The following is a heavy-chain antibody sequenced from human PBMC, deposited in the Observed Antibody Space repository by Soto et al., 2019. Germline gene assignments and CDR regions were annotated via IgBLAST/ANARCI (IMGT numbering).Heavy chain of an antibody. CDR3: ARGWGPEQLVVVGFDP. Sequence: QVQLQQWGAGLLKPSETLSLTCAVYGGSFSGYYWSWIRQPPGKGLEWIGEINHSGSTNYNPSLKSRVTISVDTSKNQFSLKLSSVTAADTAVYYCARGWGPEQLVVVGFDPWGQGTLVTVSS. V-gene: IGHV4-34*01. CDR2: INHSGST. CDR1: GGSFSGYY. D-gene: IGHD6-6*01. J-gene: IGHJ5*02.